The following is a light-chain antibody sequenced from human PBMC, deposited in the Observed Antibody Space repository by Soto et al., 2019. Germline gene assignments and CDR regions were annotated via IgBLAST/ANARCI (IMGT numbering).Light chain of an antibody. J-gene: IGKJ1*01. Sequence: EIVFTQSPGALSLSPGERATLSCRASQSVSSSYLAWYQQKPGQAPRLLIYGASSRATGIPDRFSGSGSETDLTLTISRLEPEDFAVYYCQQCGNSPPWTFGQGTKVDIK. CDR3: QQCGNSPPWT. CDR2: GAS. CDR1: QSVSSSY. V-gene: IGKV3-20*01.